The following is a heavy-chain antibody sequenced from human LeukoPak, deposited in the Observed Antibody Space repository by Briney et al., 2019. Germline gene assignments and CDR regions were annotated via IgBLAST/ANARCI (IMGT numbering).Heavy chain of an antibody. D-gene: IGHD3-16*02. CDR3: AKEWGRGSDRSYFDY. CDR2: ISGSGGST. J-gene: IGHJ4*02. Sequence: GGSLRLSCAASGFTFSSYAMSWVRQAPGKGLEWVSAISGSGGSTYYADSVKGRFTISRDNSKNTLYLQVNSLRAEDTAVYYCAKEWGRGSDRSYFDYWGQGTLVTVSS. CDR1: GFTFSSYA. V-gene: IGHV3-23*01.